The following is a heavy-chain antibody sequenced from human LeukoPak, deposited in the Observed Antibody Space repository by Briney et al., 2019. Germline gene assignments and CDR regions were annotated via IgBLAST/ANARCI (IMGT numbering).Heavy chain of an antibody. CDR2: IYYSGST. V-gene: IGHV4-31*03. CDR3: ARDSPGGDAFDI. Sequence: SETLSLTCTVSGGSISSGGYYWSWIRQHPGKGLEWIGYIYYSGSTYYNPSLKSRVTISVDTSKNQFSLKLSSVTAADTAVYYCARDSPGGDAFDIWGQGTMVTVSS. CDR1: GGSISSGGYY. J-gene: IGHJ3*02. D-gene: IGHD3-10*01.